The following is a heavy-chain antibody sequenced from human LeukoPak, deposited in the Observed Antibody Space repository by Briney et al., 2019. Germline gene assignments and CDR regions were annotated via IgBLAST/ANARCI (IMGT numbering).Heavy chain of an antibody. J-gene: IGHJ4*02. CDR3: ARRAGGYSHPYDY. CDR1: GFTFSNYA. Sequence: GRSLRLSCAASGFTFSNYALHWVRQAPGKGLEWVAVISYVGSNKYYADSVKGRFTISRDNSKNTLYLQMNSLRAEDTAVYYCARRAGGYSHPYDYWGQGTLVTVSS. D-gene: IGHD4-23*01. CDR2: ISYVGSNK. V-gene: IGHV3-30*04.